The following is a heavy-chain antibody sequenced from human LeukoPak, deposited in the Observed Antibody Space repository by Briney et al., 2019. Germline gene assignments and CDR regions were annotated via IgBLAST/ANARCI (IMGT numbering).Heavy chain of an antibody. J-gene: IGHJ4*02. CDR3: ARDHLGYDSSGYDY. V-gene: IGHV3-21*01. Sequence: GGSLRLSCAASRFTFSSYSMNWVRQAPGKGLEWVSSISSSSSYIYYADSVKGRFTISRDNAKNSLYLQMNSLRAEDTAVYYCARDHLGYDSSGYDYWGQGTLVTVSS. CDR2: ISSSSSYI. CDR1: RFTFSSYS. D-gene: IGHD3-22*01.